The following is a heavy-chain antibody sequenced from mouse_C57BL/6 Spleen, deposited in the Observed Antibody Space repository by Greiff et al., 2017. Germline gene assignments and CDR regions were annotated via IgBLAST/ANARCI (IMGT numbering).Heavy chain of an antibody. D-gene: IGHD2-3*01. CDR1: GYTFTSYW. CDR2: IHPNSGST. CDR3: AREGLYDGYSYFDY. Sequence: QVQLQQPGAELVKPGASVKLSCKASGYTFTSYWMHWVKQRPGQGLEWIGMIHPNSGSTNYNEKFKSKATLTVDKSSSTAYMQLSSLTSEDSAVYYCAREGLYDGYSYFDYWGKGTTLTVSS. V-gene: IGHV1-64*01. J-gene: IGHJ2*01.